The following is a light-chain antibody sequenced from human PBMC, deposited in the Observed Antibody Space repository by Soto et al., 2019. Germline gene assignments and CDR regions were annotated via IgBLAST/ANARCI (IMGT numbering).Light chain of an antibody. CDR2: RAS. V-gene: IGKV3-15*01. CDR1: QSVSSN. Sequence: EIVMTQSPATLSVSTGETATLSSRASQSVSSNLHWYQQKPGQAPRLLIYRASTRATGIPARFSGSGSGTEFTLTISILQSEDFAVCYCQQYNNWPPLTFGGGTKVDIK. CDR3: QQYNNWPPLT. J-gene: IGKJ4*02.